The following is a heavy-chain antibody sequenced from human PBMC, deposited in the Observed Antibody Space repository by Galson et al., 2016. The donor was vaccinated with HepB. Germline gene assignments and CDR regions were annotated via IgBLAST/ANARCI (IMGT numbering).Heavy chain of an antibody. V-gene: IGHV3-23*01. CDR1: GFTFSSYG. CDR2: ISPGGST. D-gene: IGHD5-12*01. Sequence: SLRLSCAASGFTFSSYGMSWVRQAPGQGLEWVSSISPGGSTYTDSVTGRFTISRDNSRNTLYLEMNSLRAEDTAVYYCAKRSGLKYYFDCWGQGTLVTVSS. J-gene: IGHJ4*02. CDR3: AKRSGLKYYFDC.